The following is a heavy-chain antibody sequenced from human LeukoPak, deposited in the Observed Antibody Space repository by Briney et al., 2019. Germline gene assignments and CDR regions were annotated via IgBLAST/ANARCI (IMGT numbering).Heavy chain of an antibody. CDR2: INSDGSST. CDR3: ARHRYGAFDY. Sequence: PGGSLRLSCAASGSTFSDYWMHWVRQAPGKGLVWVSRINSDGSSTTYADSVKGRFTISRDNAKNTLYLQMNSLRAEDTAVYYCARHRYGAFDYWGRGTLVTVSS. CDR1: GSTFSDYW. D-gene: IGHD3-10*01. V-gene: IGHV3-74*01. J-gene: IGHJ4*02.